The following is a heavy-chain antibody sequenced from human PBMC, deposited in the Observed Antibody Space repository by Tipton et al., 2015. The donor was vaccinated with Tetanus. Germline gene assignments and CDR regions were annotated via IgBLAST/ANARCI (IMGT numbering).Heavy chain of an antibody. V-gene: IGHV1-46*01. J-gene: IGHJ5*02. D-gene: IGHD6-19*01. Sequence: QLVQSGAEVKKPGASVKVSCKASGYTFTSYYMHWVRQAPGQGLEWMGIISPSGGSTSYAQKFQGRVTMTRDTSTSTVYMELSSLRSEDTAVYYCARVFIAVAGHNWFDPWGQGTLVTVSS. CDR2: ISPSGGST. CDR3: ARVFIAVAGHNWFDP. CDR1: GYTFTSYY.